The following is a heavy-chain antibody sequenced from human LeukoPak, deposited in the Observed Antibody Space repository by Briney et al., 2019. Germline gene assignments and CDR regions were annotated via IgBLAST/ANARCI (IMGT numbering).Heavy chain of an antibody. Sequence: GGSLRLSCAASGFTFSGYGVHWVRQAPGKGLEWVAFIRDDGSNKYYEDSVKGRFTISRDNSKNTLYLQMNGLRAEDTAVYYCAKATISLSYFFDCWGEGTLVTVSS. D-gene: IGHD5-12*01. V-gene: IGHV3-30*02. CDR2: IRDDGSNK. CDR3: AKATISLSYFFDC. J-gene: IGHJ4*02. CDR1: GFTFSGYG.